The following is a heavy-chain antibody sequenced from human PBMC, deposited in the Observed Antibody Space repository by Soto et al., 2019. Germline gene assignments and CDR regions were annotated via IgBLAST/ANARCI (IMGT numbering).Heavy chain of an antibody. CDR3: ARAMYSSSWYYFEY. Sequence: SETLSLTCTVSGGSISSYYWSWIRQPPGKGLEWIGYIYYSGSTNYNPSLKSRVTISVDTSKNQFSLKLSSVTAADTAVYYCARAMYSSSWYYFEYWGQGTLVTVSS. CDR2: IYYSGST. J-gene: IGHJ4*02. V-gene: IGHV4-59*01. D-gene: IGHD6-13*01. CDR1: GGSISSYY.